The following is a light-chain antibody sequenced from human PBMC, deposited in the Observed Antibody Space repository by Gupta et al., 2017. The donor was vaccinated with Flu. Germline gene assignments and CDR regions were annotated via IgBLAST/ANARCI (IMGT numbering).Light chain of an antibody. CDR1: SGHSSYA. V-gene: IGLV4-69*01. Sequence: QLVLPPSPSASASLGASVTLTCTLSSGHSSYAIAWHQQQPEKGPRYLMTLNSDGSHSKGDESPGRFSGSSSGAERDLTISSRQAEDEADYYCQTGGTVLWVFGGGTKLTVL. J-gene: IGLJ3*02. CDR3: QTGGTVLWV. CDR2: LNSDGSH.